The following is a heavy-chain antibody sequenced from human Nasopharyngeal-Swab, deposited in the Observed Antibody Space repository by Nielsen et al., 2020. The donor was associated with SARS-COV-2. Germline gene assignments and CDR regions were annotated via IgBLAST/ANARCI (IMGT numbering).Heavy chain of an antibody. D-gene: IGHD3-22*01. J-gene: IGHJ4*02. CDR3: ARDLGGYYGD. Sequence: GESLKISCVASGFSFSDYAMTWVRQAPGNGLEWVSGITNSGYSTNRRSGTYYADSVKGRFTISRDNSKNTLYLQMNSLRAEDTAVYYCARDLGGYYGDWGQGTLVTVSS. V-gene: IGHV3-23*01. CDR1: GFSFSDYA. CDR2: ITNSGYSTNRRSGT.